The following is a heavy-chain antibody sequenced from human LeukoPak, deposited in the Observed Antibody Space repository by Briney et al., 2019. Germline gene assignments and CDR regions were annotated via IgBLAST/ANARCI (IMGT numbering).Heavy chain of an antibody. CDR3: ARGSSRAFDY. CDR2: IYSGGTT. Sequence: GGSLRLSCAASGFTVSSNYMSWVRQAPGKGLEWVSVIYSGGTTNHADSVKGRFTVSRDNSKNTLYLQMNSLRAEDTAVYFCARGSSRAFDYWGQGTLVTVSS. CDR1: GFTVSSNY. D-gene: IGHD2-2*01. J-gene: IGHJ4*02. V-gene: IGHV3-53*01.